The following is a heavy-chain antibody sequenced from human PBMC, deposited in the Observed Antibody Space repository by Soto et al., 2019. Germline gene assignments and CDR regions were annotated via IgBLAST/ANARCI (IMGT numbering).Heavy chain of an antibody. CDR2: ISGYNGNT. CDR3: ARDVFCGGAPACPDMDV. CDR1: GYTFSGYS. Sequence: ASVKVSCKASGYTFSGYSITWVRQAPGQGLEWMGRISGYNGNTNYARTLRDRLTLTTDTSTSTAYMELRSLTSDDTAVYYRARDVFCGGAPACPDMDVWGQGTTVTVSS. D-gene: IGHD2-21*01. V-gene: IGHV1-18*04. J-gene: IGHJ6*02.